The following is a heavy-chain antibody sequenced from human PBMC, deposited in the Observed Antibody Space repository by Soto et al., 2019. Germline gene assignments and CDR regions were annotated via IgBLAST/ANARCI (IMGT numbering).Heavy chain of an antibody. Sequence: ASVKVSCKASGYTFTGYYMHWVRQAPGQGLEWMGWINPNSGGTNYAQKFQGWVTMTRDTSISTAYMELSRLRSDDPAVYYCARAGITIFGVVDHRMDVWGQGTTVTVSS. D-gene: IGHD3-3*01. J-gene: IGHJ6*02. CDR2: INPNSGGT. CDR3: ARAGITIFGVVDHRMDV. CDR1: GYTFTGYY. V-gene: IGHV1-2*04.